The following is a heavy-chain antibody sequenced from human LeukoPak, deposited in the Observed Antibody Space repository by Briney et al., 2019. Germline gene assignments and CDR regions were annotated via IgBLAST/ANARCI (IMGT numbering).Heavy chain of an antibody. D-gene: IGHD1-1*01. J-gene: IGHJ4*02. CDR2: VYSSGST. CDR3: ARGGHNGPDFDY. CDR1: GGSIRSYY. Sequence: KTSETLSLACTVSGGSIRSYYWSWIRQPAGKGLEWIGRVYSSGSTYYNPSLESRVTISVDRSKNQFSLKLSSATAADTAVYYCARGGHNGPDFDYWGQGTLVTVSS. V-gene: IGHV4-4*07.